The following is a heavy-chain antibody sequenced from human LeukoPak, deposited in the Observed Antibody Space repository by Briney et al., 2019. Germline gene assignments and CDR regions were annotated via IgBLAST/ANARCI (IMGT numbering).Heavy chain of an antibody. J-gene: IGHJ4*02. CDR3: AREVTIFGVAHSYFDY. Sequence: SETLSLTCTVSGGSISSYYWSWIRQPPGKGLEWIGYIYYSGSTNYNPSLKSRVTISVDTSKNQFSLKLSSVTAADTAVYYCAREVTIFGVAHSYFDYWGQGTLVTVSS. CDR1: GGSISSYY. CDR2: IYYSGST. V-gene: IGHV4-59*12. D-gene: IGHD3-3*01.